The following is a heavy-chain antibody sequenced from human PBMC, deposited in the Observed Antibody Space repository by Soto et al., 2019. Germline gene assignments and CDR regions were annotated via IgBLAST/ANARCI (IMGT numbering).Heavy chain of an antibody. Sequence: QVQLQESGPGLVKPSQTLSLTCTVSGGSISSGGYYWSWIRQHPGKGLEWIGYIYYSGSTYYNPSLKSRVTISVDTSKNQSSLKLSSVTAADTAVYYCARDPPPEYSSSSHYMDVWGKGTTVTVSS. V-gene: IGHV4-31*03. J-gene: IGHJ6*03. CDR2: IYYSGST. CDR3: ARDPPPEYSSSSHYMDV. CDR1: GGSISSGGYY. D-gene: IGHD6-6*01.